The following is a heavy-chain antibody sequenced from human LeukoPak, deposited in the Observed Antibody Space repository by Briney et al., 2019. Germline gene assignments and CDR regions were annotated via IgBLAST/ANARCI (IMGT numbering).Heavy chain of an antibody. CDR1: GFTFSNHA. D-gene: IGHD6-13*01. J-gene: IGHJ4*02. V-gene: IGHV3-23*01. CDR2: ISGSGGST. Sequence: GGSLRLSCADSGFTFSNHAMTWVRQAPEKGLEWVSGISGSGGSTYYADSVKGRFTISRDNPKNTLYLQMNSLRAEDTAVYYCAKRGSSWYFDYWGQGTLVTVSS. CDR3: AKRGSSWYFDY.